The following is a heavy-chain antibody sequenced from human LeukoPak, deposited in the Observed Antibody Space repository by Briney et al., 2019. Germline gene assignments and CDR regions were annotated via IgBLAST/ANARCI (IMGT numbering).Heavy chain of an antibody. CDR1: GFTFSDYY. D-gene: IGHD3-16*02. CDR2: ISSSGST. V-gene: IGHV3-11*01. Sequence: GGSLRLSCAASGFTFSDYYMSWIRQAPGKGLEWVSYISSSGSTYYADSVKGRFTISRDNSKNTLYLQMNSLRAEDTAVYYCAKGRGNGRLVIVTFDYWGQGTLVTVSS. J-gene: IGHJ4*02. CDR3: AKGRGNGRLVIVTFDY.